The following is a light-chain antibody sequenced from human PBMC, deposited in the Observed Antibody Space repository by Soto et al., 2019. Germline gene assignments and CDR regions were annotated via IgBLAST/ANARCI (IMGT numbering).Light chain of an antibody. CDR1: QSVSSN. CDR2: GAS. Sequence: EIVMTQSPATLSVSPGERATLSCRASQSVSSNLAWYKQKPGQAPRLLIYGASTRATGIPARFSGSGSGTEFTLTISSLQSEDFAVYYCQQYINWPPLTFGGGTKVEIK. V-gene: IGKV3-15*01. CDR3: QQYINWPPLT. J-gene: IGKJ4*01.